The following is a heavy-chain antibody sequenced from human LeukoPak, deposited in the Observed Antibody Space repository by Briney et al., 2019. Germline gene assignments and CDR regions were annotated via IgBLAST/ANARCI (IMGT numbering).Heavy chain of an antibody. CDR3: ARQFLVGSTFHAFDL. V-gene: IGHV4-4*07. CDR1: SGSISSYY. D-gene: IGHD1-26*01. CDR2: IYTSGNT. Sequence: SETLSLTCTVSSGSISSYYWSWIRQPAGKGLEWIGRIYTSGNTNYNPSLESRVTMSVDTSKKQFSLKLTSVTAADMAVYFCARQFLVGSTFHAFDLWGQGTRVTVSS. J-gene: IGHJ3*01.